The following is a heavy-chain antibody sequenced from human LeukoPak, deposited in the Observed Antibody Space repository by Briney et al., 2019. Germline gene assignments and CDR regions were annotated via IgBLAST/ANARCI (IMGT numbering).Heavy chain of an antibody. CDR2: IYSGGST. D-gene: IGHD3-22*01. Sequence: GGSLRLSSAASGFTVSSNYMSWVRQAPGKGLEWVSVIYSGGSTYCADSVKGRFTISRDNSKNTLYLQMNSLRAEDTAVYYCARTSGYCGYWGQGTLVTVSS. CDR3: ARTSGYCGY. J-gene: IGHJ4*02. V-gene: IGHV3-66*01. CDR1: GFTVSSNY.